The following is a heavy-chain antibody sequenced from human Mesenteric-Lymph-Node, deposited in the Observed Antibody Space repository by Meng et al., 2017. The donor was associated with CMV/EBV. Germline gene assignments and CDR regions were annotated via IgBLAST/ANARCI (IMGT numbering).Heavy chain of an antibody. CDR3: AKDLPPYQPLLFPAGGMDV. D-gene: IGHD2-21*02. CDR1: GSTFSTYS. J-gene: IGHJ6*02. Sequence: GESLKISCVASGSTFSTYSMNWVRQAPGKGLEWVASIPSDSRYIYYADSVKGRFTISRDNSKNTLYLQMNSLRAEDTAVYYCAKDLPPYQPLLFPAGGMDVWGQGTTVTVSS. CDR2: IPSDSRYI. V-gene: IGHV3-21*04.